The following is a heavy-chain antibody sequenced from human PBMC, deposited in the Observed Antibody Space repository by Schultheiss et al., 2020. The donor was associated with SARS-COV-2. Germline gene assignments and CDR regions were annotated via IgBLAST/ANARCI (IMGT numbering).Heavy chain of an antibody. CDR2: IGTAGDT. D-gene: IGHD3-22*01. Sequence: GESLKISCAASGFTFSSYDMHWVRQATGKGLEWVSAIGTAGDTYYPGSVKGRFTISRDNSKNTLYLQMNSLRAEDTAVYYCAKDTYDSSGYYPSGFDYWGQGTLVTVSS. J-gene: IGHJ4*02. CDR1: GFTFSSYD. V-gene: IGHV3-13*01. CDR3: AKDTYDSSGYYPSGFDY.